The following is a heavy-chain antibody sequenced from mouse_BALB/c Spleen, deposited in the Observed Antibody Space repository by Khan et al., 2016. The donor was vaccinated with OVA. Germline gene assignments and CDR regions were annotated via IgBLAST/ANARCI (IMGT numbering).Heavy chain of an antibody. D-gene: IGHD2-12*01. Sequence: EVELVESGGGLVQPGGSLKLSCAASGFTFSSYTMSWVRQTPEKRLEWVAFISNGGDSTYYPATLKGRFTISRDNAKNTLYLQMSSLKSEDTAMYYCARGIRQGYYYTMDYWGQGTSVTVSS. CDR2: ISNGGDST. J-gene: IGHJ4*01. V-gene: IGHV5-12-2*01. CDR3: ARGIRQGYYYTMDY. CDR1: GFTFSSYT.